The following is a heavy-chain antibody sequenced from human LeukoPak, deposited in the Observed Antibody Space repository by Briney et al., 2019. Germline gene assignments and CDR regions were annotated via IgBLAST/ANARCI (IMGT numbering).Heavy chain of an antibody. V-gene: IGHV5-51*01. D-gene: IGHD4-17*01. CDR2: IYPGDSDT. CDR1: GYSFTSYW. CDR3: ARPSNDYGDYGSFGC. Sequence: GESLKISCKGSGYSFTSYWIGWVRQMPGKGLEWMGIIYPGDSDTRYSPSFQGQVTISADKSISTAYLQWSSLKASDTAMYYCARPSNDYGDYGSFGCWGQGTLVTVSS. J-gene: IGHJ4*02.